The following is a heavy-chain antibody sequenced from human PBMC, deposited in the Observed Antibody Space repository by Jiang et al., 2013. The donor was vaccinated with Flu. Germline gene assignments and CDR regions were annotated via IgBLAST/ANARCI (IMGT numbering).Heavy chain of an antibody. CDR1: GGSISSYY. CDR2: IYYSGST. V-gene: IGHV4-59*01. Sequence: GSGLVKPSETLSLTCTVSGGSISSYYWSWIRQPPGKGLEWIGYIYYSGSTNYNPSLKSRVTISVDTSKNQFSLKLSSVTAADTAVYYCARGTYYYDSSGHFDYWGQGTLVTVSS. CDR3: ARGTYYYDSSGHFDY. D-gene: IGHD3-22*01. J-gene: IGHJ4*02.